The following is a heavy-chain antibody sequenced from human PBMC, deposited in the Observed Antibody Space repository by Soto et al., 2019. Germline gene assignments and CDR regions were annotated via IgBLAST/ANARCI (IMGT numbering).Heavy chain of an antibody. CDR2: IYYSGST. V-gene: IGHV4-39*01. D-gene: IGHD6-19*01. J-gene: IGHJ4*02. CDR3: ARRYSSGWSGGYYLDY. Sequence: SETLSLTCTVSGGSISSSSYYWGWIRQPPGKGLEWIGSIYYSGSTYYNPSLKSRVTISVDTSKNQFSLKLSSVTAADTAVYYRARRYSSGWSGGYYLDYWGQGTLVTVSS. CDR1: GGSISSSSYY.